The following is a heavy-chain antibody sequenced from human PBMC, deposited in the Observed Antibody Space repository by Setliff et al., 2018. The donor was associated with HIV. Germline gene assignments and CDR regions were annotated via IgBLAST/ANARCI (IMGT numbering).Heavy chain of an antibody. J-gene: IGHJ6*02. CDR1: GDSITSGTYY. CDR2: ISTSGTT. D-gene: IGHD3-22*01. CDR3: ARSRTSSGYYGVTGYGMDV. Sequence: PSETLSLTCTVSGDSITSGTYYWSWIRQPAGMRLEWIGHISTSGTTNYNPSLKSRVTISVATSKNQFSLKLNSVTTADTAVYYCARSRTSSGYYGVTGYGMDVWDQGTTVTVSS. V-gene: IGHV4-61*09.